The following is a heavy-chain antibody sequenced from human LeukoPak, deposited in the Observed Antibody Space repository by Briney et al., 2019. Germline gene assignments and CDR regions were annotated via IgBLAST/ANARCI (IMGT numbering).Heavy chain of an antibody. V-gene: IGHV4-34*01. CDR1: GGSFSGYY. D-gene: IGHD6-13*01. CDR3: ARPRAARRYMDV. CDR2: INHSGST. J-gene: IGHJ6*03. Sequence: SETLSLTCAVYGGSFSGYYWSWIRQPPGKGLEWIGEINHSGSTSYNPSLKSRVTISVDTSKNQFSLKLSSVTAADTAVYYCARPRAARRYMDVWGKGTTVTVSS.